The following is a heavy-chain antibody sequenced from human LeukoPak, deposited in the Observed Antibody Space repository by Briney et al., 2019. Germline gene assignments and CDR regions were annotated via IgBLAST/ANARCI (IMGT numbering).Heavy chain of an antibody. V-gene: IGHV3-9*01. CDR3: ARDDYNTLGYNFHH. CDR1: GFTFADHA. J-gene: IGHJ1*01. CDR2: INWNSDGI. D-gene: IGHD1-1*01. Sequence: GGSLRLSCVASGFTFADHAMHWVRRAPGQGLEWVTGINWNSDGIVYAASVKGRFTVSRDNAKNTLYLQMNGLRPEDTAFYYCARDDYNTLGYNFHHWGQGTLVTVSS.